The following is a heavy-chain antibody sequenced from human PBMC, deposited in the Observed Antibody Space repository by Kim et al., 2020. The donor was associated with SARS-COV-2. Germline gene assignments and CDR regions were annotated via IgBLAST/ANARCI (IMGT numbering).Heavy chain of an antibody. D-gene: IGHD1-1*01. CDR3: VRHPGKGENGFYF. Sequence: GGSLRLSCAASGFSFSNYWMNWILQAPGKGLLWVSRISPDGSSISYADSVKGRFTISRENAKNTLYLEMNNLRAEDTAVYRCVRHPGKGENGFYFWGQGTLVTVSS. J-gene: IGHJ4*02. CDR1: GFSFSNYW. V-gene: IGHV3-74*01. CDR2: ISPDGSSI.